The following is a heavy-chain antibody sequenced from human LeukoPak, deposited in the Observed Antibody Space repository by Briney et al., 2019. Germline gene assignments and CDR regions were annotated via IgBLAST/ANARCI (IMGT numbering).Heavy chain of an antibody. CDR3: AKEGEIGTTFAWFDP. V-gene: IGHV6-1*01. CDR2: TYYRSKWYN. J-gene: IGHJ5*02. D-gene: IGHD1-7*01. CDR1: GDSASSNSAA. Sequence: SQTLSLTCAIAGDSASSNSAAWNWIRQSPSRGLEWLVRTYYRSKWYNEYAVSVKSRLTINPDTSKNQFSLQLNSVTPEDTAVYYCAKEGEIGTTFAWFDPWGQGTLVTVSS.